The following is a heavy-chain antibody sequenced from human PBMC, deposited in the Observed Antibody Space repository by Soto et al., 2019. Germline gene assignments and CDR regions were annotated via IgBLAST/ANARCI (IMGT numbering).Heavy chain of an antibody. CDR2: ISSNGDDT. CDR3: VKSWVPYCTNAVCHGGVFDS. J-gene: IGHJ4*02. CDR1: GFTFCSYA. Sequence: GGSLRLSCAASGFTFCSYAMHWVRQAPGKGLKYVSTISSNGDDTYYADSVKGRFTISRDTSKNTLYLQMNSLRAEDTAVFYCVKSWVPYCTNAVCHGGVFDSWGQGTLVTVSS. D-gene: IGHD2-8*01. V-gene: IGHV3-64D*08.